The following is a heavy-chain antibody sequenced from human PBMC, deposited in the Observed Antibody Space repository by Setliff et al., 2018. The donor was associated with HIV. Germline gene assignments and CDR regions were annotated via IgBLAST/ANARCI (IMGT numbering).Heavy chain of an antibody. CDR2: IIPIFGTP. Sequence: GASVKVSCKASGGIFSRFAFSWVRQAPGQGLEWMGGIIPIFGTPNYAQKFQGRVTITTDEPTNTVYMELYSLTSEDTAIYYCASSAGAVPTTAPYGDYYYYFYMDVWAKGPRSPSP. J-gene: IGHJ6*03. D-gene: IGHD1-1*01. V-gene: IGHV1-69*05. CDR1: GGIFSRFA. CDR3: ASSAGAVPTTAPYGDYYYYFYMDV.